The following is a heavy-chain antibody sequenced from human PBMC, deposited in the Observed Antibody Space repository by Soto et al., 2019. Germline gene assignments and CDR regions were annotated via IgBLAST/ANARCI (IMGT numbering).Heavy chain of an antibody. Sequence: SETLSLTCTVSGGSFRSSDYYWGWIRQPPNKGLEWIGSMHYSGSTFYNPSLKSRVTISVDTSKNQFSLKLTSVIAAGTAVYYCARPGYSSSWYWFDAWGQGTLVTVSS. CDR3: ARPGYSSSWYWFDA. J-gene: IGHJ5*02. CDR2: MHYSGST. CDR1: GGSFRSSDYY. V-gene: IGHV4-39*01. D-gene: IGHD6-13*01.